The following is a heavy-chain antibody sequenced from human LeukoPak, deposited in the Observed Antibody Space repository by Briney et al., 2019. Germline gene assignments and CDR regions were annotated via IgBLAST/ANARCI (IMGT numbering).Heavy chain of an antibody. CDR3: ATPGRGYSGYDERNLFDY. J-gene: IGHJ4*02. Sequence: GASVKVSCKTSGYTFTNYAIHWVRQAPGQRFEWMGWINAANGHTKYSQEFQGRITITRDTSATTAYMELSSLRSEDTAVYYCATPGRGYSGYDERNLFDYWGQGTLVTVSS. CDR1: GYTFTNYA. D-gene: IGHD5-12*01. V-gene: IGHV1-3*03. CDR2: INAANGHT.